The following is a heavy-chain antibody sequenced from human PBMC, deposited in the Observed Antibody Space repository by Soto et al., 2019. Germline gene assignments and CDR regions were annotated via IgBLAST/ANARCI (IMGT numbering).Heavy chain of an antibody. CDR2: INSGGST. J-gene: IGHJ6*02. CDR1: GFDASVNY. CDR3: VRENYYYGMDV. V-gene: IGHV3-66*01. Sequence: PGGSLRLSCAASGFDASVNYMTWVRQAPGKGLEWVSAINSGGSTFYADSVKGRFTISRDNSKNTLYLQMNSLRVEDTAIYYCVRENYYYGMDVWGQGTAVTVSS.